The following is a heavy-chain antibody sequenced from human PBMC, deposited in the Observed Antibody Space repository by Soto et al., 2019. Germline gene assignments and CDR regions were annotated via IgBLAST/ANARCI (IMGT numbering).Heavy chain of an antibody. V-gene: IGHV4-59*01. CDR3: ARDPGGYCTNGVCYSPKNNWFDP. CDR2: IYYSGST. D-gene: IGHD2-8*01. J-gene: IGHJ5*02. Sequence: SETLSLTCTVSGGSISSYYWSWIRQPPGKGLEWIGYIYYSGSTNYNPSLKSRVTISVDTSKNQFSLKLSSVTAADTAVYDCARDPGGYCTNGVCYSPKNNWFDPWGQGTLVTVSS. CDR1: GGSISSYY.